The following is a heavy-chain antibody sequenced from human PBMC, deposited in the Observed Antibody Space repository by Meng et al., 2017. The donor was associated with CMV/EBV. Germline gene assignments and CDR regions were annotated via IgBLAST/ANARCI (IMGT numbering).Heavy chain of an antibody. CDR3: ARDPPYYDFWSGYYFKPNEPVLLDY. Sequence: ASVKVSCKASGYTFTSYGISWVRQAPGQGLEWMGWISAYNGNTNYAQKLQGRVTMTTDTSTSTAYMELRSLRSDDTAVYYCARDPPYYDFWSGYYFKPNEPVLLDYWGQGTLVTVSS. V-gene: IGHV1-18*01. CDR1: GYTFTSYG. CDR2: ISAYNGNT. J-gene: IGHJ4*02. D-gene: IGHD3-3*01.